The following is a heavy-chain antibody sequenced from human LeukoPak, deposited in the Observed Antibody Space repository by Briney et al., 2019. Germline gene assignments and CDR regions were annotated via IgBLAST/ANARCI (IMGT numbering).Heavy chain of an antibody. Sequence: GGSLRLSCAASGFTFSSYAMSWVRQAPGKGLEWVSAISGSGGSTYYADSVKGRFTISRDNSKNTLYLQMNSLRAEDTAVYYCAKGRPRGGGWGNIAAAGIFDYWGQGTLVTVSS. V-gene: IGHV3-23*01. D-gene: IGHD6-13*01. CDR1: GFTFSSYA. J-gene: IGHJ4*02. CDR2: ISGSGGST. CDR3: AKGRPRGGGWGNIAAAGIFDY.